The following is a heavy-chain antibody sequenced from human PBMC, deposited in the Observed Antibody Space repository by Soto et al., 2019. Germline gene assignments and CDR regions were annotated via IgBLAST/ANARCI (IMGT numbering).Heavy chain of an antibody. V-gene: IGHV4-59*12. D-gene: IGHD6-13*01. CDR3: ARARATIAAAAIFDC. CDR2: LYNTGST. J-gene: IGHJ4*02. Sequence: SETLSLTCTVSGGSISRYYWSWIRQPPGKGLEWIGYLYNTGSTIYNPSLKSRVTISVDTSKNQFSLKLTSVTAADTAVYYCARARATIAAAAIFDCWGQGTLVTVSS. CDR1: GGSISRYY.